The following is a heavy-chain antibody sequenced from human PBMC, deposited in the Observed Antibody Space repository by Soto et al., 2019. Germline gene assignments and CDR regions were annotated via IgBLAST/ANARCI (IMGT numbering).Heavy chain of an antibody. CDR2: IYYSGST. J-gene: IGHJ4*02. CDR3: ARVTYDYGGNSPPDY. Sequence: PSETLSLTCTVSGGSISSGDYYWSWIRQPPGKGLEWIGYIYYSGSTYYNPSLKSRVTISVDTSKNQFSLKLSSVTAADTAVYYCARVTYDYGGNSPPDYWGQGTLVTVSS. CDR1: GGSISSGDYY. V-gene: IGHV4-30-4*01. D-gene: IGHD4-17*01.